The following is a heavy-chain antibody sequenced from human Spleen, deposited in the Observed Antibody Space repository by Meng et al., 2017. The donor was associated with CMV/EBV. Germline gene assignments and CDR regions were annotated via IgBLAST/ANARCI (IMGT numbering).Heavy chain of an antibody. CDR3: AGERRKGPYYYDSSRYYFVFDY. D-gene: IGHD3-22*01. Sequence: GGSLRLSCAASGFTFNTYGMHWVRQAPGKGLEWVAFIQYTGRNRYYADSVKGRFTISRDNSKNTLCLQMNSLRAEDTAVYYCAGERRKGPYYYDSSRYYFVFDYWGQGTLVTVSS. J-gene: IGHJ4*02. CDR2: IQYTGRNR. CDR1: GFTFNTYG. V-gene: IGHV3-30*02.